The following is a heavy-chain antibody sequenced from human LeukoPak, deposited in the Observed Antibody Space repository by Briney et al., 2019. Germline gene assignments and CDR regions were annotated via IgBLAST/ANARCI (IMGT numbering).Heavy chain of an antibody. J-gene: IGHJ3*02. Sequence: GGSLRVSCAATGIIFSSYWMHWVRKAAGRVVLWVSRINSDVSSTSYAHSVKGQFTISRDNAKNTLYLQMNSLRAEDTAMYYCARAERGFDAFDIWGQGTMVTVSS. CDR2: INSDVSST. V-gene: IGHV3-74*01. CDR1: GIIFSSYW. D-gene: IGHD1-1*01. CDR3: ARAERGFDAFDI.